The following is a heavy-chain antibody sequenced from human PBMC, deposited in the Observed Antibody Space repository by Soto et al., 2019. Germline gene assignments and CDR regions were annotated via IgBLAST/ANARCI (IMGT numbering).Heavy chain of an antibody. CDR1: GGSISSGGYS. Sequence: SETLSLTCAVSGGSISSGGYSWSWIRQPPGKGLEWIGYIYHSGSTYYNPSLKSRVTISVDRSKNQFSLKPSSVTAADTAVYYCARALGIAAAGTFWYFDLWGRGTLVTVS. D-gene: IGHD6-13*01. CDR2: IYHSGST. V-gene: IGHV4-30-2*01. CDR3: ARALGIAAAGTFWYFDL. J-gene: IGHJ2*01.